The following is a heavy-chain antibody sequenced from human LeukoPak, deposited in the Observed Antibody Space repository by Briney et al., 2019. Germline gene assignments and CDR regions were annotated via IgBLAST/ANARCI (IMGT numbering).Heavy chain of an antibody. CDR3: ARDYYDGSGYYYESGPPTAPLDF. V-gene: IGHV3-33*08. CDR1: GFTFSSYA. Sequence: GGSLRLSCAASGFTFSSYAMHWVRQAPGKGLEWVARIWYDGSNKYYADSVKGRFTIARDNSKNTLYLQMNSLRAEDTAVYYCARDYYDGSGYYYESGPPTAPLDFWGQGTLVNVSS. D-gene: IGHD3-22*01. J-gene: IGHJ4*02. CDR2: IWYDGSNK.